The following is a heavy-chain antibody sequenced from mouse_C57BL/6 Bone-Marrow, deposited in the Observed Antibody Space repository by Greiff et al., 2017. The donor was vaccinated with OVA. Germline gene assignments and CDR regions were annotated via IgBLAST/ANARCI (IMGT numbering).Heavy chain of an antibody. CDR3: ARNSLYYYGSSFFAY. D-gene: IGHD1-1*01. CDR1: GFTFSDYG. Sequence: EVQRVESGGGLVKPGGSLKLSCAASGFTFSDYGMHWVRQAPEKGLEWVAYISSGSGNTYYEDTVKGRFTISRDNAKNTPFLQMTSLLSEDTSMYYCARNSLYYYGSSFFAYWGQGTLVTVSA. CDR2: ISSGSGNT. J-gene: IGHJ3*01. V-gene: IGHV5-17*01.